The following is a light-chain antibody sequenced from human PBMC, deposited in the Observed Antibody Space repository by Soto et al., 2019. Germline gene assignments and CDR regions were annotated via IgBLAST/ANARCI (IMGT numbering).Light chain of an antibody. Sequence: NFMLTQPHSVSESPGKTVTISCTRSSGSIASNYVQWYQQRPGSAPTTVIYEDNQRPSGVPDRFSGSIDSSSNSASLTISGLKTEDEADYYWQSYDRSNQGVFGGGTKLTVL. CDR3: QSYDRSNQGV. CDR2: EDN. CDR1: SGSIASNY. J-gene: IGLJ2*01. V-gene: IGLV6-57*04.